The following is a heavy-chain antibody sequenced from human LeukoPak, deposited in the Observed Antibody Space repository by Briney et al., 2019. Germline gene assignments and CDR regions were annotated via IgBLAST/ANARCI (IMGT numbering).Heavy chain of an antibody. CDR3: AKDPLDYSDWYFDL. V-gene: IGHV3-23*01. J-gene: IGHJ2*01. CDR1: GFTFSTYN. CDR2: ISGSGGSI. D-gene: IGHD2-21*01. Sequence: PGGSLRLSCAASGFTFSTYNMSWVRQAPGKGLEWVSAISGSGGSIYYADSVKGRFTISRDNSKNTLYLQMNSLRAEDTAVYYCAKDPLDYSDWYFDLWGRGTLVTVSS.